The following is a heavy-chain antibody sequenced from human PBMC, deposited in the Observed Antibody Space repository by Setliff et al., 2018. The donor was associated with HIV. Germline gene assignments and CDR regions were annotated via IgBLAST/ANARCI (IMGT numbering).Heavy chain of an antibody. CDR2: IKSKTDGGTT. CDR3: TTFSSGYSTDGVDY. J-gene: IGHJ4*02. Sequence: GGSLRLSCAASEFTFINTWMSWVRQAPGKGLEWVGRIKSKTDGGTTDYTAPVKGRFSISRDDSKNTLYLQMNSLKTEDTAVYYCTTFSSGYSTDGVDYWGRGTLVTVS. D-gene: IGHD6-13*01. CDR1: EFTFINTW. V-gene: IGHV3-15*01.